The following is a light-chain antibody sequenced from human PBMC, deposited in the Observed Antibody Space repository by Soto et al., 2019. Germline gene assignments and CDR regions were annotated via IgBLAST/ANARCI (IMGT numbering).Light chain of an antibody. CDR3: NSYTSSSTRV. V-gene: IGLV2-14*01. CDR1: SSDVGGYNY. J-gene: IGLJ2*01. CDR2: YVS. Sequence: QSALTQPASVSGSPGQSITISCTGTSSDVGGYNYVSWYQQHPGKAPKLMIYYVSNRPSGVSNRFSGSKSGNTASLTISGLQADNEADYYCNSYTSSSTRVFGGGTKVTVL.